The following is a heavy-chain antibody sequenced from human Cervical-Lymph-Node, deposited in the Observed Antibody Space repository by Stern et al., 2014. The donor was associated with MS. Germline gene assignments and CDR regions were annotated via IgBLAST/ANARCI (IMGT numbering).Heavy chain of an antibody. J-gene: IGHJ2*01. D-gene: IGHD2/OR15-2a*01. Sequence: QVQLQESGPGLVKPSGTLSLTCAVSGGSVSSTNWWSWVRQSPGKGLEWIGNIYHCRASNSRPSLRSRVYISLYNPKTHLSLHLTSVTAADTAVYYCARERQQYCNSEGCSYWYFDLWGRGTLVTVSS. CDR2: IYHCRAS. V-gene: IGHV4-4*02. CDR3: ARERQQYCNSEGCSYWYFDL. CDR1: GGSVSSTNW.